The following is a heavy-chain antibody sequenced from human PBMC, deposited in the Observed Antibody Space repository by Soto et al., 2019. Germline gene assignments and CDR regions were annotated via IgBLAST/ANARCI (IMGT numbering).Heavy chain of an antibody. CDR1: GYTFSTYG. CDR3: ARAILRSSKVAPAYYFDY. D-gene: IGHD3-3*01. V-gene: IGHV1-3*04. CDR2: FNTGNGDT. J-gene: IGHJ4*02. Sequence: ASVKVSCKASGYTFSTYGIHWVRQAPGQRLEWMGWFNTGNGDTKYSQKFQGRVTLTGDTSASTASMELSGLRSEDTAVYYCARAILRSSKVAPAYYFDYWGQGTLVTAPQ.